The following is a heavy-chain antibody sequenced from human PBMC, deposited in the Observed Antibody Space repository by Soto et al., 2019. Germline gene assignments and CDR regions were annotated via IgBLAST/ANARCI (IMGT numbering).Heavy chain of an antibody. CDR3: ATVLGP. J-gene: IGHJ4*03. CDR2: ISGSGSNT. Sequence: GGSLRLSCAASGFTFSNFGMNWVRQAPGEGLEWVSCISGSGSNTYYADSVKGRFTISRDNAKNTLYLQMNSLRDEDTAVYYCATVLGPWGQGTLVTVSS. CDR1: GFTFSNFG. V-gene: IGHV3-48*02.